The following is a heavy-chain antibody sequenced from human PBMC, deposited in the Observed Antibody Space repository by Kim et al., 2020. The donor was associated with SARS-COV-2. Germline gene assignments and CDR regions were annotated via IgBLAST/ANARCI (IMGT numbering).Heavy chain of an antibody. CDR1: GFTFSSYS. Sequence: GGSLRLSCAASGFTFSSYSMNWVRQAPGKGLEWVSSISSSSSYIYYADSVKGRFTISRDNAKNSLYLQMNSLRAEDTAVYYCARYIVVVPAALDYYYGMDVWGQGTTVTVSS. V-gene: IGHV3-21*01. J-gene: IGHJ6*02. CDR3: ARYIVVVPAALDYYYGMDV. D-gene: IGHD2-2*01. CDR2: ISSSSSYI.